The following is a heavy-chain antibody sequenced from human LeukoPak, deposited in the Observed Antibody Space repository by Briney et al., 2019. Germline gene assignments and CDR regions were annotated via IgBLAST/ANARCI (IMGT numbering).Heavy chain of an antibody. J-gene: IGHJ3*02. Sequence: PGSLLRFSCAACGFTFSCYDMDGVRQAPGRGLEWVSYISSSGSTIYYADSVKGRFTISRDNAKNSLYLQMNSLRAEDTAVYYCARVCSSGRLIWGQGTMVTVSS. CDR3: ARVCSSGRLI. D-gene: IGHD6-19*01. CDR1: GFTFSCYD. V-gene: IGHV3-48*03. CDR2: ISSSGSTI.